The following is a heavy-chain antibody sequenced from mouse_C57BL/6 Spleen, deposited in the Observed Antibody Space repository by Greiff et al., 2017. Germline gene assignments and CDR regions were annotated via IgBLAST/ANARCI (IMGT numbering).Heavy chain of an antibody. V-gene: IGHV5-6*01. CDR2: ISSGGSYT. CDR1: GFTFSSYG. D-gene: IGHD1-1*01. CDR3: AKRYGSSQGAMDY. Sequence: EVQGVESGGDLVKPGGSLKLSCAASGFTFSSYGMSWVRQTPDKRLEWVATISSGGSYTYYPESVKGRFTISSDNAKNTLYLQMSSLKSEDTAMYYCAKRYGSSQGAMDYWGQGTSVTVSS. J-gene: IGHJ4*01.